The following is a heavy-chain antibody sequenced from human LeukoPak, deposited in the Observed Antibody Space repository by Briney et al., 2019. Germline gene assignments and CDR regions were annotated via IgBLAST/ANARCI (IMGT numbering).Heavy chain of an antibody. CDR1: GGSISGHY. V-gene: IGHV4-59*11. J-gene: IGHJ4*02. D-gene: IGHD2-2*01. CDR2: IYYGGST. CDR3: ARMSSTSWEFDY. Sequence: SETLSLTCTVSGGSISGHYWSWIRQPPGKGLEWVAYIYYGGSTNYNPSLMSRVTISVDTSKNQFSLKLSSVTAADTAVYYCARMSSTSWEFDYWGQGTLVTVSS.